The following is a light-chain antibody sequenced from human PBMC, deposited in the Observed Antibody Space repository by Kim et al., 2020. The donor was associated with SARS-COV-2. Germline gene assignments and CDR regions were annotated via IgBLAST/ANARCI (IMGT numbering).Light chain of an antibody. V-gene: IGLV3-9*01. CDR2: RDA. CDR3: QVWDSTSVVV. J-gene: IGLJ2*01. Sequence: VALGHTASITCGGYNIGGRDVHWYQQKPAQAPVLVIYRDANWPSGIPERFSGSNSGNTATLTISRAQAGDEADYYCQVWDSTSVVVFGGGTQLTVL. CDR1: NIGGRD.